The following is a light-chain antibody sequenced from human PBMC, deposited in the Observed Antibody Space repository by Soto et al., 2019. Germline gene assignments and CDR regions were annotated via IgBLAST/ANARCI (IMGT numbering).Light chain of an antibody. CDR2: EGT. V-gene: IGLV2-23*01. J-gene: IGLJ1*01. Sequence: QSALTQPASVSGSPGQSITISCTGTSSDIGSYNLVSWCQQHPGRAPKLLIYEGTKRPSGVSNRFSGSRSGNTASLTISGLQTEDEADYYCYSYVPTSTPYVFGTGTKLTVL. CDR1: SSDIGSYNL. CDR3: YSYVPTSTPYV.